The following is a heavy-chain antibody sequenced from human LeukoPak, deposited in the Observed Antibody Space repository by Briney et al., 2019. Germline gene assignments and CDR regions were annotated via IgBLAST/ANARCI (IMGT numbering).Heavy chain of an antibody. CDR2: IWYDGSNK. V-gene: IGHV3-33*01. J-gene: IGHJ4*02. D-gene: IGHD2/OR15-2a*01. Sequence: GGSLRLSCAASGFTFSSYGMHWVRQTPGKGLEWVALIWYDGSNKYYTDSVKGRLTISRDNSKNTLYLQMNSLRAEDTAIYYCAREGPRGNSQFDYWGQGTLVTVSS. CDR3: AREGPRGNSQFDY. CDR1: GFTFSSYG.